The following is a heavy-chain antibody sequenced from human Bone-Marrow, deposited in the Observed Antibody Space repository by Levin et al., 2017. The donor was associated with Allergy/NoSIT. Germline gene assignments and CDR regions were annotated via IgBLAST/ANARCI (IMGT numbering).Heavy chain of an antibody. CDR3: AKRYFRGGTGYGMDV. J-gene: IGHJ6*02. Sequence: GESLKISCAASGFTFSSYAMSWVRQAPGKGLEWVSAISGSGGSTYYADSVKGRFTISRDNSKNTLYLQMNSLRAEDTAVYYCAKRYFRGGTGYGMDVWGQGTTVTVSS. CDR1: GFTFSSYA. D-gene: IGHD2-15*01. V-gene: IGHV3-23*01. CDR2: ISGSGGST.